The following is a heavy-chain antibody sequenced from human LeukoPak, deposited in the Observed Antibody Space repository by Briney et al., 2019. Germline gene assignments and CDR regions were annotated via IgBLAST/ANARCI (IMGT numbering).Heavy chain of an antibody. D-gene: IGHD2-2*01. J-gene: IGHJ4*02. CDR1: GFTFSSYS. Sequence: GGSLRLSCAASGFTFSSYSMNWVRQAPGKGLEWVSSISSSSYIYYADSVKGRFTISRDNAKNSLYLQMNSLRAEDTAVYYCARDRVPAAMYVDYWGQGTLVTVSS. CDR3: ARDRVPAAMYVDY. CDR2: ISSSSYI. V-gene: IGHV3-21*01.